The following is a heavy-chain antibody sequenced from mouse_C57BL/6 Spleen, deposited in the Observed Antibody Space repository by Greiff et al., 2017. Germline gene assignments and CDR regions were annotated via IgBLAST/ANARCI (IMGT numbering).Heavy chain of an antibody. J-gene: IGHJ4*01. V-gene: IGHV3-1*01. CDR3: ARDLYDGFMDY. CDR2: ISYSGST. D-gene: IGHD2-3*01. CDR1: GYSITSGYD. Sequence: EVQLKESGPGMVKPSQSLSLTCTVTGYSITSGYDWHWIRHFPGNKLEWMGYISYSGSTNYNQSLKSRISITHDTSKNHFFLKLNSVTTEDTATYYCARDLYDGFMDYWGQGTSVTVSS.